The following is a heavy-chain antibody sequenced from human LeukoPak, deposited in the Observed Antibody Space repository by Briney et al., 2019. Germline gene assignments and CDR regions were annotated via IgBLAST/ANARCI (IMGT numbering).Heavy chain of an antibody. CDR1: GFTFSGSA. J-gene: IGHJ4*02. V-gene: IGHV3-73*01. CDR2: IRSKANSYTT. CDR3: HVGDIGVVPAATAHFDY. D-gene: IGHD2-2*01. Sequence: PGGSLRLSCAVSGFTFSGSAMHWVRQAPGKGLEWVGRIRSKANSYTTAYAASVKCRFTISRDDSKNTAYLQMNSLKTEDTAVYYCHVGDIGVVPAATAHFDYWGQGTLVTVSS.